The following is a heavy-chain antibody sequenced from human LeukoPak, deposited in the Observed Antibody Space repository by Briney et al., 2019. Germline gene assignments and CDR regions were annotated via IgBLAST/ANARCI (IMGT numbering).Heavy chain of an antibody. CDR2: IYYSGST. CDR3: ARHRRDGNNPDWFDP. CDR1: GGSISSSSDY. J-gene: IGHJ5*02. Sequence: SETLSLTCTVSGGSISSSSDYWGWIRQPPGKGLEWIGTIYYSGSTYYNPSLNSRLTISVDTSKNQFSLKLSSVTAADTAVYYGARHRRDGNNPDWFDPWGQGTLVTVSS. D-gene: IGHD5-24*01. V-gene: IGHV4-39*01.